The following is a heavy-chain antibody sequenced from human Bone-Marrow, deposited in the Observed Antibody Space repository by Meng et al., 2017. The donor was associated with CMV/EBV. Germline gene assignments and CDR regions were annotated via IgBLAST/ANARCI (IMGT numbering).Heavy chain of an antibody. CDR1: GYSFTNYW. J-gene: IGHJ4*02. Sequence: GESLKISCKGSGYSFTNYWIGWVRQMPGKGLEWMGIIYPGDSDTRYNPSFQGQVTISADKSIGTAYLQWSSLKASDSAMYYCARRGSWLQSDYWGQGTLVTVSS. V-gene: IGHV5-51*01. CDR2: IYPGDSDT. CDR3: ARRGSWLQSDY. D-gene: IGHD5-24*01.